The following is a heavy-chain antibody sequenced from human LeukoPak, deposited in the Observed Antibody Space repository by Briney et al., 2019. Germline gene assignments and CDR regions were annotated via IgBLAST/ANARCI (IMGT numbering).Heavy chain of an antibody. V-gene: IGHV3-30*02. Sequence: PGGSLRLSCAASGFTFSSYGMHWVRQAPGKGLEWVAFIRYDGSNKYYADSVKGRFTISRDNSKNTLYLQMNSLRPEDTAVYYCAKDRSVTAIDYWGQGTLVTVSS. CDR2: IRYDGSNK. CDR3: AKDRSVTAIDY. D-gene: IGHD2-21*02. J-gene: IGHJ4*02. CDR1: GFTFSSYG.